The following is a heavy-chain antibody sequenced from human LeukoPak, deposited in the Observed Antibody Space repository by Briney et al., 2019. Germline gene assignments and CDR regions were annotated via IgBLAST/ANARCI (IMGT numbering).Heavy chain of an antibody. Sequence: GGSVRLSCGHCGFTLCSSPMMCVRDAPGGGGVGCSSIRVRGDHIYYADSVRGRFTIFRDNYKSTLYLQMNSLRAEDTAVYYCARIAVSGLWYFDLWGRGTQVSVSA. V-gene: IGHV3-23*01. CDR3: ARIAVSGLWYFDL. CDR1: GFTLCSSP. J-gene: IGHJ2*01. D-gene: IGHD6-19*01. CDR2: IRVRGDHI.